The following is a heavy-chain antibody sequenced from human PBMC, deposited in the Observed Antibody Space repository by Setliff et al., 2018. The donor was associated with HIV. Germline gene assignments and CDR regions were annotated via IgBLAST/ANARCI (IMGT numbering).Heavy chain of an antibody. Sequence: ASVMVSCKTSGYIFIRYYIFWVRQAPGQGLEWMGNINPHTGVTKYAEKFQGRVTMTRDTSINTIYMELSRLRSDETAVYYCARDLRDGFEEWFSTLDDGMDVWGQGTTVTVSS. CDR1: GYIFIRYY. V-gene: IGHV1-2*02. J-gene: IGHJ6*02. CDR3: ARDLRDGFEEWFSTLDDGMDV. D-gene: IGHD3-3*01. CDR2: INPHTGVT.